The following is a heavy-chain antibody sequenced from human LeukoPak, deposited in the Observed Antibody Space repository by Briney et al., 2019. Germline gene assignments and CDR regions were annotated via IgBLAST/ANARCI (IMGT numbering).Heavy chain of an antibody. CDR1: GFTVSSNY. V-gene: IGHV3-66*01. CDR2: IYSGGTT. D-gene: IGHD1-20*01. CDR3: ARANWNDDAFDI. Sequence: GGSLRLSCAASGFTVSSNYMSWVRQAPGKGLEWVSVIYSGGTTYYADSVKGRFTISRDNSKNTLYLQMNSLRADDTAVYYCARANWNDDAFDIWGQGTMVTVS. J-gene: IGHJ3*02.